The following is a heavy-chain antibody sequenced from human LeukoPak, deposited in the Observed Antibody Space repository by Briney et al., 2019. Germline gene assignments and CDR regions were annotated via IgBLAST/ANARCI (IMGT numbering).Heavy chain of an antibody. J-gene: IGHJ4*02. V-gene: IGHV3-30*18. CDR1: GFTFSSYG. CDR3: AKDLRGCSGGSCYYFDY. CDR2: ISYDGSNK. D-gene: IGHD2-15*01. Sequence: GRSLRLSCAASGFTFSSYGMHWVRQAPGKGLGWVAVISYDGSNKYYADSVKDRFTISRDNSKNTLYLQMNSLRAEDTAVYYCAKDLRGCSGGSCYYFDYWGQGTLVTVSS.